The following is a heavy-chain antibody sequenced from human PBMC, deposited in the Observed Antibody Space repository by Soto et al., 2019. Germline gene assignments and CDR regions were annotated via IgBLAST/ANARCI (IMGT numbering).Heavy chain of an antibody. V-gene: IGHV4-39*01. CDR3: AGQTFTIAAASYGRSNWFDP. CDR2: IYFTGNT. Sequence: SETLSLTCSASGGSITSSSHFWGWVRQPPGKGLEWIGTIYFTGNTYYTPSLRSRLTMSIDTSKNEFSLRLNSVTAADTAVYYCAGQTFTIAAASYGRSNWFDPWGPGTLVTVSS. CDR1: GGSITSSSHF. D-gene: IGHD6-25*01. J-gene: IGHJ5*02.